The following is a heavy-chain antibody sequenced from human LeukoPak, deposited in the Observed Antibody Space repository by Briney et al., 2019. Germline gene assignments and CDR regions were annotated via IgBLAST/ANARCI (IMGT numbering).Heavy chain of an antibody. V-gene: IGHV1-69*06. CDR3: AREGRDGYNLDDY. Sequence: GASVKVSCKASGGTFSSYAISWVRQAPGQGLEWMGGIIPIFGTANYAQKFQGRVTITADKSTSTAYMELSSLRSEDTAVYYCAREGRDGYNLDDYWGQGTLVTVSS. J-gene: IGHJ4*02. CDR1: GGTFSSYA. D-gene: IGHD5-24*01. CDR2: IIPIFGTA.